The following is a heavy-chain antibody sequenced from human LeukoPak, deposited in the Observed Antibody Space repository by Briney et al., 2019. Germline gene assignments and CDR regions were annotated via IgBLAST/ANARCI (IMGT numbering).Heavy chain of an antibody. D-gene: IGHD3-22*01. CDR1: GFTFSSYA. Sequence: GGSLRLSCAVSGFTFSSYAMSWVRQAPGKGLEWVSAISGSGGSTYYADSVKGRFTISRDNSKNTLYLQMNSLRAEDTAVYYCAKGLSGDSSGYYFDYWGQGTLVTVSS. CDR2: ISGSGGST. CDR3: AKGLSGDSSGYYFDY. J-gene: IGHJ4*02. V-gene: IGHV3-23*01.